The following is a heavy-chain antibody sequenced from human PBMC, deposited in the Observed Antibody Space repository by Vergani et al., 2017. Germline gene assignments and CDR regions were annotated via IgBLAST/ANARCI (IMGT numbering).Heavy chain of an antibody. CDR3: ARDRVVVAATPRNWFDP. J-gene: IGHJ5*02. CDR1: GFTFSSYG. Sequence: VQLVESGGGLVQPGGSLRLSCAASGFTFSSYGMHWVRQAPGKGLEWVAVIWYDGSNKYYADSVKGRFTISRDNSKNTLYLQMNSLRAEDTAVYYCARDRVVVAATPRNWFDPWGQGTLVTVSS. CDR2: IWYDGSNK. V-gene: IGHV3-33*01. D-gene: IGHD2-15*01.